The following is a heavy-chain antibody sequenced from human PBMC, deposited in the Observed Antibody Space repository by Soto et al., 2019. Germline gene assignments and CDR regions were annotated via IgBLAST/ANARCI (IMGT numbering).Heavy chain of an antibody. V-gene: IGHV3-64*01. CDR3: ARRVLKGGEYRLLMGGLGYYYYYMDV. Sequence: EVQLVESGGGLVQPGGSLRLSCAASGFTFSSYAMHWVRQAPGKGLEYVSAISSNGGSTYYANSVKGRFTISRDNSKNTLYLQMGSLRAEDMAVYYCARRVLKGGEYRLLMGGLGYYYYYMDVWGKGTTVTVSS. CDR1: GFTFSSYA. D-gene: IGHD2-2*01. J-gene: IGHJ6*03. CDR2: ISSNGGST.